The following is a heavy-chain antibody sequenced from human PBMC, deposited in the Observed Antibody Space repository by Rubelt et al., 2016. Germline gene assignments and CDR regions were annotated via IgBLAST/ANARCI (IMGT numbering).Heavy chain of an antibody. Sequence: EVQLVESGGGLVRPGGSLRLSCAASGFTFDDYAMYWVRQAPGKGLQWVSGITWNGNNIGYAASVKGRFTNARDNAKNSLFLQMNSLRAEDTAVYYCATPSGYWGQGTLVTVSS. V-gene: IGHV3-9*01. CDR1: GFTFDDYA. J-gene: IGHJ4*02. CDR2: ITWNGNNI. CDR3: ATPSGY.